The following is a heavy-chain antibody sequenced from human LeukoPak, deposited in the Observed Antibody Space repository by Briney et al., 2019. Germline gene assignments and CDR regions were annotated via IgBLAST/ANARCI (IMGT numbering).Heavy chain of an antibody. CDR3: AKDVGYCSGGSCYYVPHFDY. D-gene: IGHD2-15*01. Sequence: PGGSLRLSCAASGFTFSSYAMSWVRQAPGKGLEWVSAISGSGGSTYYADSVKGRFTISRDNSKNTLYLQMNSLRAEDTAVYYCAKDVGYCSGGSCYYVPHFDYWGQGTLVTVSS. CDR1: GFTFSSYA. V-gene: IGHV3-23*01. CDR2: ISGSGGST. J-gene: IGHJ4*02.